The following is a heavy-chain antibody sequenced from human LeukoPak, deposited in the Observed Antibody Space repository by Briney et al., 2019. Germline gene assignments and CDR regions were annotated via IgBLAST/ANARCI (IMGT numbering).Heavy chain of an antibody. D-gene: IGHD6-19*01. CDR2: IYYSGST. CDR1: GGSISSYY. J-gene: IGHJ4*02. Sequence: SETLSLTCTVSGGSISSYYWSWIRQPPGKGLEWIGYIYYSGSTNYNPSLKSRVTISVDTSKDQFSLKLSSVTAADTAVYYCARNSSGYLDYWGQGTLVTVSS. V-gene: IGHV4-59*01. CDR3: ARNSSGYLDY.